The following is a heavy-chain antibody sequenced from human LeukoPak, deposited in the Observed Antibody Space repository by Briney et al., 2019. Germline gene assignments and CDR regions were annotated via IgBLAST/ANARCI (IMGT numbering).Heavy chain of an antibody. D-gene: IGHD6-13*01. J-gene: IGHJ6*03. CDR3: ARGVAAADDMDV. Sequence: GASVKVSCKASGCTFSSYAISWGRQAPGHGLEWMGGMIPIFVTAKYAPKLQCRVTITADESTSTAYLELSSLRSEDTAVYYCARGVAAADDMDVWGKGTTVTISS. CDR1: GCTFSSYA. CDR2: MIPIFVTA. V-gene: IGHV1-69*13.